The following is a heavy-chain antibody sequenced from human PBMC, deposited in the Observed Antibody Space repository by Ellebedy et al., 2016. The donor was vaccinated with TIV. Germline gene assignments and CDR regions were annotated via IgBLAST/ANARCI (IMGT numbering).Heavy chain of an antibody. V-gene: IGHV1-2*04. D-gene: IGHD3-22*01. CDR3: ARGMGITTVYYYFAMDV. J-gene: IGHJ6*02. CDR1: GYTFTDYY. CDR2: INPNIGDT. Sequence: AVSVKVSCKASGYTFTDYYIHWVRQAPGQGLEWMGWINPNIGDTNYAQKFQGWVTMTWDTSISTAYMELSRLRSDDTAVYYCARGMGITTVYYYFAMDVWGHGTTVTVSS.